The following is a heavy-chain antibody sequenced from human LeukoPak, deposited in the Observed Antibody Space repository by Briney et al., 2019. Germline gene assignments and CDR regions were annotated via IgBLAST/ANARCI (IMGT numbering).Heavy chain of an antibody. J-gene: IGHJ3*02. D-gene: IGHD6-13*01. V-gene: IGHV3-23*01. CDR3: ATDGIAAAGLGSDAFDI. CDR1: GFTFSSYA. Sequence: GGSLRLSCAASGFTFSSYAMSWVRQAPGKGLEWVSAISGSGGSTYYADSVKGRFTITRDNSKNTLYLQMNSLRAEDTAVYYCATDGIAAAGLGSDAFDIWGQGTMVTVSS. CDR2: ISGSGGST.